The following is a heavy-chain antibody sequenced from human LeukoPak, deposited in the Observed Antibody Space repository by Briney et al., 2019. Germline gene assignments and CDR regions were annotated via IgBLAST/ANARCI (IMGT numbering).Heavy chain of an antibody. CDR3: VGSSNPDY. CDR1: GFTVSSNY. Sequence: PGGSLRLSCAVSGFTVSSNYMSWVRQAPGKGLEWVSVIYSGGSTYYADSVKGRFTISRDNSKNTLYLQMNGLRAEDTAVYYCVGSSNPDYWGQGTLVTVSS. V-gene: IGHV3-66*02. CDR2: IYSGGST. J-gene: IGHJ4*02. D-gene: IGHD6-6*01.